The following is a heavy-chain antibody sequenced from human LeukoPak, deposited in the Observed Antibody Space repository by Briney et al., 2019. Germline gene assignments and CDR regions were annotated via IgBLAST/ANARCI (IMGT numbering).Heavy chain of an antibody. CDR1: GFTFSSSG. V-gene: IGHV3-33*01. CDR2: IWYDGSDK. Sequence: GGSLRLSCAASGFTFSSSGMHWVHQAPGKGLEWVAVIWYDGSDKYSADSVKGRFTISRDNSKNTLYLQMNSLRAEDTAVYYCASAPYGSGTFLDYWGQGTLVTVSS. D-gene: IGHD3-10*01. J-gene: IGHJ4*02. CDR3: ASAPYGSGTFLDY.